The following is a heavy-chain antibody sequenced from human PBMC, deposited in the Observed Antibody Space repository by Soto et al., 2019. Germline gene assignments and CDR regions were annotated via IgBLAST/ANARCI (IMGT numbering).Heavy chain of an antibody. Sequence: SETLSLTCTVSGGSISSGGYYWSWIRQHPGKGLEWIGYIYYSGSTYYNPSLKSRVTTSVDTSKNQFSLKLSSVTAADTAVYYCARGGIAAAAPPDYWGQGTLVTVSS. J-gene: IGHJ4*02. CDR1: GGSISSGGYY. CDR3: ARGGIAAAAPPDY. CDR2: IYYSGST. D-gene: IGHD6-13*01. V-gene: IGHV4-31*03.